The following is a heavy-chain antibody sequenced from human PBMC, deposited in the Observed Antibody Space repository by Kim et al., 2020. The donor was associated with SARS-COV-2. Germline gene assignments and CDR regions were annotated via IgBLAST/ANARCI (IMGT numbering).Heavy chain of an antibody. CDR3: ARGGSFFNA. CDR2: VHSSGKT. V-gene: IGHV4-4*07. Sequence: SETLSLNCIVSGDSTSSSYWNWIRQPAGKGPEYIGRVHSSGKTNYNPSLKSRVTMSLDTSKNQFSLNLSSVTAADTALYYCARGGSFFNAWGQGTLVTVSS. D-gene: IGHD1-26*01. J-gene: IGHJ5*02. CDR1: GDSTSSSY.